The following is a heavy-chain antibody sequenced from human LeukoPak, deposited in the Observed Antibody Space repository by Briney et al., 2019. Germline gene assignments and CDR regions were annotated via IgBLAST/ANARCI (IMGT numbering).Heavy chain of an antibody. V-gene: IGHV5-51*01. CDR1: GYSFTSYW. D-gene: IGHD2-2*03. CDR2: IYPGDSDT. CDR3: ARRPAPVDIVVVPAASGFDY. Sequence: GESLKISCKGSGYSFTSYWIGWVRQMPGKGLEWMGIIYPGDSDTRYSPSFQGQVTISADKSISTAYLQWSSLKASDTAMYYCARRPAPVDIVVVPAASGFDYWGQGTLVTVSS. J-gene: IGHJ4*02.